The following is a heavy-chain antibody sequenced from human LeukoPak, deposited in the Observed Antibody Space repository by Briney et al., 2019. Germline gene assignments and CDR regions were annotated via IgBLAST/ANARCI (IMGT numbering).Heavy chain of an antibody. CDR3: ARWYSGSYRIDY. D-gene: IGHD1-26*01. J-gene: IGHJ4*02. CDR1: GGAISSGGYY. V-gene: IGHV4-31*03. CDR2: ISYTGST. Sequence: SQTLSLTCTVFGGAISSGGYYWSWIRQHPGKGLEGIGYISYTGSTSYNPSLKSRVTISVDTSKNQFSLKLSSVTAADTAVYYCARWYSGSYRIDYWGQGILVTVSS.